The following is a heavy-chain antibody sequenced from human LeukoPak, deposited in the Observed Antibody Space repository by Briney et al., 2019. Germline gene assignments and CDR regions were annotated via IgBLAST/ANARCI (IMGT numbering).Heavy chain of an antibody. CDR3: ARSPREDVLLWFGDAPPHDAFDI. J-gene: IGHJ3*02. D-gene: IGHD3-10*01. Sequence: SETLSLTCAVYGGSFSGYYWSWIRQPPGKGLEWIGEINHSGSTNYNPSLKSRVTISVDPSKNQFSLKLSSVTAADTAVYYCARSPREDVLLWFGDAPPHDAFDIWGQGTMVTVSS. V-gene: IGHV4-34*01. CDR1: GGSFSGYY. CDR2: INHSGST.